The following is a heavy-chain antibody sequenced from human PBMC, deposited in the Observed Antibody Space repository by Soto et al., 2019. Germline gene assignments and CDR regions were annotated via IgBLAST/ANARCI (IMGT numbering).Heavy chain of an antibody. CDR2: INHSGST. Sequence: SETLSLTCAVYGGSFSGYYWSWIRQPPGKGLEWIGEINHSGSTNYNPSLKSRVTISVDTSKNQFSLKLSSVTAADTAVFYCARGPYDSSGYYADWYFDLWGRGTLVTVSS. CDR1: GGSFSGYY. J-gene: IGHJ2*01. CDR3: ARGPYDSSGYYADWYFDL. D-gene: IGHD3-22*01. V-gene: IGHV4-34*01.